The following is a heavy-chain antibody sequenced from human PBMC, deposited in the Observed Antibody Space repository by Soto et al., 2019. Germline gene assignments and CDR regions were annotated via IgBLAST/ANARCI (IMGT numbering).Heavy chain of an antibody. V-gene: IGHV3-21*01. CDR2: ISSSSSYI. J-gene: IGHJ3*02. CDR3: ARKAGRWSNNAFDI. Sequence: VGSLRLSCAASGFTFSSYSMNRVRQAPGKGLEWVSSISSSSSYIYYADSVKGRFTISRDNAKNSLYLQMNSLRAEDTAVYYCARKAGRWSNNAFDIWGRGTMVTVSS. D-gene: IGHD2-8*01. CDR1: GFTFSSYS.